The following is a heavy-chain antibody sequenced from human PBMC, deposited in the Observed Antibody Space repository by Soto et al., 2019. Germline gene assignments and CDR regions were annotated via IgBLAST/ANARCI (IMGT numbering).Heavy chain of an antibody. Sequence: QVQLVQSGAEVKKPGASVKVSCKASGYTFTSYYMHWVRQAPGQGLEWMGIINPSGGSTSYAQKFQGIVTMTRDTSTSTVDMELSSLRSEDTAVYYCARLFSLAIFGVVTTDYWGQGTLVTVSS. CDR2: INPSGGST. CDR3: ARLFSLAIFGVVTTDY. J-gene: IGHJ4*02. CDR1: GYTFTSYY. V-gene: IGHV1-46*01. D-gene: IGHD3-3*01.